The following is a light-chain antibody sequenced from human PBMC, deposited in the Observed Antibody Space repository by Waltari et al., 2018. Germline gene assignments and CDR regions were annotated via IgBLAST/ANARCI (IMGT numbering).Light chain of an antibody. V-gene: IGLV3-1*01. Sequence: SYDLTQSPSMSVSPGQTATITCSGDKLQSKSVSWYQQMPGQSPVLVIWQDYNRPSSIPERFSGFNSVNTATLIISGTQAVDEADYYCQSWDSRTLYVFGPGTKLTVL. CDR3: QSWDSRTLYV. CDR1: KLQSKS. CDR2: QDY. J-gene: IGLJ1*01.